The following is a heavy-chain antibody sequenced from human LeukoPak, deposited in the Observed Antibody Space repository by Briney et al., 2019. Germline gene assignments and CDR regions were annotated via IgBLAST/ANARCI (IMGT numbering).Heavy chain of an antibody. CDR2: INPNSGGT. Sequence: GASVKVSCKASGYTFTGYYMHWVRQAPGQGLEWMGWINPNSGGTNYAQKFQGWVTMTRDTSISTAYMELSRLRSDDTAVYYCATDLLPSYDFWSGYYQPRDDYWGQGTLVTVSS. J-gene: IGHJ4*02. CDR1: GYTFTGYY. V-gene: IGHV1-2*04. D-gene: IGHD3-3*01. CDR3: ATDLLPSYDFWSGYYQPRDDY.